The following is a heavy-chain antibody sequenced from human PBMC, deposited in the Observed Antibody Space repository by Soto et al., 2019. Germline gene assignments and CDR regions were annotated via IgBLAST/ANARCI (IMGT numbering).Heavy chain of an antibody. CDR2: INPNSGGT. CDR3: ARDSGGDIVVVPAPLDAFDI. Sequence: ASVKVSCKASGYTFTGYYMHWVRQAPGQGLEWMGWINPNSGGTNYAQKFQGWVTMTRDTSIGTAYMELSRLRSDDTAVYYCARDSGGDIVVVPAPLDAFDIWGQGTVVTVSS. CDR1: GYTFTGYY. D-gene: IGHD2-2*01. V-gene: IGHV1-2*04. J-gene: IGHJ3*02.